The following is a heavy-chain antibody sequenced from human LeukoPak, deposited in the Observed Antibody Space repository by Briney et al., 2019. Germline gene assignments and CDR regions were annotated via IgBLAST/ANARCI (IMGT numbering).Heavy chain of an antibody. Sequence: SETLSLTCTVSGGPISSSSHYWAWIRQPPGKGLEWLATISESGTTYYNPSLKNRVTISVDTSKNQFSLKLGSLTAADTAVFYCARYSGSYFDYWGQGTLVTVSS. V-gene: IGHV4-39*01. CDR3: ARYSGSYFDY. CDR1: GGPISSSSHY. D-gene: IGHD3-10*01. J-gene: IGHJ4*02. CDR2: ISESGTT.